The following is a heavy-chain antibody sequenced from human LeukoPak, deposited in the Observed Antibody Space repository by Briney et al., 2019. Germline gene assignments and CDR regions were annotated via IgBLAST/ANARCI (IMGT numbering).Heavy chain of an antibody. CDR2: ISAYNAYT. D-gene: IGHD6-19*01. V-gene: IGHV1-18*01. CDR1: GYTFTSYG. J-gene: IGHJ5*02. CDR3: ARPTVAGRRDWFDP. Sequence: GASVKVSCKASGYTFTSYGISWVRQAPGQGLEWVGWISAYNAYTNYTQKLQGRVTMTTDTSTSTAYMELRSLRSDDTAVYYCARPTVAGRRDWFDPWGQGTLVTVSS.